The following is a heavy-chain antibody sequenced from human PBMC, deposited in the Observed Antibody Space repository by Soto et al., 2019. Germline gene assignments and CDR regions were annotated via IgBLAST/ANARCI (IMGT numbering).Heavy chain of an antibody. CDR2: MNPNSGNR. D-gene: IGHD6-19*01. CDR3: ARTAVDDY. CDR1: GYTFTSYD. V-gene: IGHV1-8*01. J-gene: IGHJ4*02. Sequence: QVQLVQSGAEVKKPGASVKVSCKASGYTFTSYDINWVRQATGQGLEWMGWMNPNSGNRGYAQKSQGRGTMTRNTSISTAYMELSSLRSEETDVYYCARTAVDDYWGQGTLVTVSS.